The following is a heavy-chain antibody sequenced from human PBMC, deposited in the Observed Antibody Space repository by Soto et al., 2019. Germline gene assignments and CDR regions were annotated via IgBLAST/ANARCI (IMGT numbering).Heavy chain of an antibody. J-gene: IGHJ5*02. CDR1: GGSISSSNC. Sequence: PSETLSLTGAVSGGSISSSNCWSWVRQPPGKGLEWIGEIYHSGSTNYNPSLKSRVTISVDKSKNQFSLKLSSVTAADTAVYYCATEPQLGYCSSTRCYRGWFDPCGQCNLFTVSS. D-gene: IGHD2-2*01. CDR3: ATEPQLGYCSSTRCYRGWFDP. V-gene: IGHV4-4*02. CDR2: IYHSGST.